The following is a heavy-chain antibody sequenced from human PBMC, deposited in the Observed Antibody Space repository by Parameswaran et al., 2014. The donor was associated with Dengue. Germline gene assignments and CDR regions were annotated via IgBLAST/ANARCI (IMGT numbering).Heavy chain of an antibody. CDR2: IYYSGST. V-gene: IGHV4-31*02. CDR3: AREVGYYYDSSGYYGVDY. J-gene: IGHJ4*02. Sequence: RWIRQPPGKGLEWIGYIYYSGSTYYNPSLKSRVTISVDTSKNQFSLKLSSVTAADTAVYYCAREVGYYYDSSGYYGVDYWGQGTLVTVSS. D-gene: IGHD3-22*01.